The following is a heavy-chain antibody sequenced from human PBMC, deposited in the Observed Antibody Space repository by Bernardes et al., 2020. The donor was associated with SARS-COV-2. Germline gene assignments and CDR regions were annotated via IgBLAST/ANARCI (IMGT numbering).Heavy chain of an antibody. J-gene: IGHJ4*02. D-gene: IGHD6-19*01. CDR2: VSHSGGT. CDR1: GGSLSGHC. Sequence: SESLSLTCAVYGGSLSGHCWSWIRQPPGKGLEWIGEVSHSGGTNYNPSLKSRVTASVDTSKNQFSLKVTSVTAADTAVYYCARGGGDNSGWYVVDNWGQGSLVTVSS. CDR3: ARGGGDNSGWYVVDN. V-gene: IGHV4-34*01.